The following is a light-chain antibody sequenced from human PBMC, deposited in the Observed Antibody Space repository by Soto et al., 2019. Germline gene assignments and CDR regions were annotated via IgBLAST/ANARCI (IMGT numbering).Light chain of an antibody. CDR1: QRVSSY. J-gene: IGKJ1*01. CDR2: DAS. CDR3: QQRSNWWT. Sequence: EIVLTQSPATLSLSPGERATLSCRASQRVSSYLAWYQQKPGQAPRLLIYDASNRATGIPARFSGSGSGTDFTLTICSLEPEDFAVYYCQQRSNWWTVGQGTKVDIK. V-gene: IGKV3-11*01.